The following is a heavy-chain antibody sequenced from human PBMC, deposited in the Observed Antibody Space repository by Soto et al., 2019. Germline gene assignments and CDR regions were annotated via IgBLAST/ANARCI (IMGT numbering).Heavy chain of an antibody. Sequence: GGSLRLSCAASGFTFSSYAMHWVRQAPGKGLEWVAVISYDGSNKYYADSVKGRFTISRDNSKNTLYLQMNSLRAEDMAVYYCARDPCSSTSCYTTMDYYYYGMDVWGQGTTVTVSS. CDR3: ARDPCSSTSCYTTMDYYYYGMDV. CDR2: ISYDGSNK. J-gene: IGHJ6*02. V-gene: IGHV3-30-3*01. CDR1: GFTFSSYA. D-gene: IGHD2-2*02.